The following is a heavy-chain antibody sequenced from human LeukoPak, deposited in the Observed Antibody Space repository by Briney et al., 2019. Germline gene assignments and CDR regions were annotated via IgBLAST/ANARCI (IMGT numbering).Heavy chain of an antibody. CDR3: ARVEASGYDYGAFDY. CDR2: IRYDGSNK. J-gene: IGHJ4*02. V-gene: IGHV3-30*02. CDR1: GFTFSSYG. Sequence: PGGSLRLSCAASGFTFSSYGMHWVRQAPGKGLEWVAFIRYDGSNKYYADSVKGRSTISRDNSKNTLFLQMNSLRAEDTAVYYCARVEASGYDYGAFDYWGQGTLVTVSS. D-gene: IGHD5-12*01.